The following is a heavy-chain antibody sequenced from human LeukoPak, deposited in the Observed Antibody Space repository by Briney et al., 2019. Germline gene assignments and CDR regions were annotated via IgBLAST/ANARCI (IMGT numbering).Heavy chain of an antibody. CDR1: GGSTSSYY. V-gene: IGHV4-59*01. Sequence: SETLSLTCTVSGGSTSSYYWSWIRQPPGEGLEWIGYIYYSGSTNYNPSLKSRVTISVDTSKNQFSLKLSSVTAADTAVYYCARAKDSSSGYYNWGQGTLVTVSS. CDR2: IYYSGST. J-gene: IGHJ4*02. D-gene: IGHD3-22*01. CDR3: ARAKDSSSGYYN.